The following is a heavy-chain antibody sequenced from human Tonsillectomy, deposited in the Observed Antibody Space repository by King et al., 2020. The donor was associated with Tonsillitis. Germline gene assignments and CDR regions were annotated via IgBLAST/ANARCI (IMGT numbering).Heavy chain of an antibody. CDR2: ISGYNGNT. CDR1: GYTFTNYG. D-gene: IGHD1-26*01. CDR3: ARDVREWELYYYYYGLDV. Sequence: VQLVQSGAEVKKPGASVKVSCKTSGYTFTNYGISWVRQAPGQGLEWMGWISGYNGNTMYAQKFQGRVTMTTDTSTSTAYMDLGSLRSDDTAVYYCARDVREWELYYYYYGLDVWGQGTTVTVSS. J-gene: IGHJ6*02. V-gene: IGHV1-18*04.